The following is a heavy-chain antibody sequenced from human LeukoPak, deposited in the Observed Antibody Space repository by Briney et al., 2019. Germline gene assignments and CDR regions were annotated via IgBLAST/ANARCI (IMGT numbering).Heavy chain of an antibody. CDR2: IYTSGST. CDR3: AGSVAYCRRGSCYGQAFDI. Sequence: PSETLSLTCTVSGGSISSYYWSWIRQPAGKGLEWIGRIYTSGSTNYNPSLKSRVTMSVDTSKNQFSLNLNSVTAADTAVYYCAGSVAYCRRGSCYGQAFDIWGQGTLVTVSS. J-gene: IGHJ3*02. V-gene: IGHV4-4*07. D-gene: IGHD2-15*01. CDR1: GGSISSYY.